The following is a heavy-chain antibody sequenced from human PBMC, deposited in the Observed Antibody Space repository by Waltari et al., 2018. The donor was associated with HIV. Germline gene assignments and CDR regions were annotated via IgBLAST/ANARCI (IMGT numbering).Heavy chain of an antibody. CDR3: ASIAYCGGDCYPRGMDV. CDR1: GFTVSSNS. CDR2: IYSGGST. J-gene: IGHJ6*02. V-gene: IGHV3-66*01. Sequence: EVQLVESGGGLVQPGGSLRLSCAASGFTVSSNSMSRVRQAPGKGLEWVSVIYSGGSTYYADSVKGRFTISRDNSKNTLYLQMNSLRAEDTAVYYCASIAYCGGDCYPRGMDVWGQGTTVTVSS. D-gene: IGHD2-21*02.